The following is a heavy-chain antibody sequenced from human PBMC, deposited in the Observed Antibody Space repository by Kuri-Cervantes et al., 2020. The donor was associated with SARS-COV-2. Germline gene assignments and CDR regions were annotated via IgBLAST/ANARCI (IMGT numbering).Heavy chain of an antibody. CDR3: VRDGDHWNFDY. CDR2: IWYDGSNK. CDR1: GFTFSSYG. D-gene: IGHD1-1*01. V-gene: IGHV3-33*01. J-gene: IGHJ4*02. Sequence: GESLKISCAASGFTFSSYGMHWVRQAPGKGLEWVAVIWYDGSNKYYADSVKGRFTPSRDNAKNMLFLQMNSLRAEDTAVYYCVRDGDHWNFDYWDQGTLVTVSS.